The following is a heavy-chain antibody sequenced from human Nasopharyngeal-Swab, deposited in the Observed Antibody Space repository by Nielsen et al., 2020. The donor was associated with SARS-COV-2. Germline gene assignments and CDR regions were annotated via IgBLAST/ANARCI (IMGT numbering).Heavy chain of an antibody. CDR3: ARATQRYCSGGSCSTDFDY. V-gene: IGHV4-31*03. CDR1: GGSISSGGYY. D-gene: IGHD2-15*01. J-gene: IGHJ4*02. Sequence: SETLSLTCTVSGGSISSGGYYWSWIRQHPGKGLEWIGYIYYSGSTYYNPSLKSRVTISVDTSKKQFSLKLSSVTAADTAVYYCARATQRYCSGGSCSTDFDYWGQGTLVTVSS. CDR2: IYYSGST.